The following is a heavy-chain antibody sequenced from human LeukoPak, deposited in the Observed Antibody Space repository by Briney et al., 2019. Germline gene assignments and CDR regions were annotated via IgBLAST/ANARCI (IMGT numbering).Heavy chain of an antibody. Sequence: HPGGSLRLSCVASGFTFSNFGMHWVRQAPGKGLEWVALMSKDGSKTYYADSVKGRFTISRDNSKNTLYLQMNSLRAEDTAVYYCAKGRQLGFRDPWGQGTLVTVSS. D-gene: IGHD6-13*01. CDR2: MSKDGSKT. J-gene: IGHJ5*02. V-gene: IGHV3-30*18. CDR3: AKGRQLGFRDP. CDR1: GFTFSNFG.